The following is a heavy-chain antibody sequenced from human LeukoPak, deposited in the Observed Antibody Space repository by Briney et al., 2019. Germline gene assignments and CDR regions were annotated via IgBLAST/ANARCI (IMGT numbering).Heavy chain of an antibody. CDR2: IYPGDSKT. CDR1: GYNFTIYW. D-gene: IGHD3-16*02. Sequence: GESLKISCKGSGYNFTIYWIGWVRQMPGKGLEWMGIIYPGDSKTRYSPSFQGQVTISADKAISTAYLQWSSLKASDTAMYYCARPRMITFGGVIAMDYMDVWGKGTTVTISS. V-gene: IGHV5-51*01. J-gene: IGHJ6*03. CDR3: ARPRMITFGGVIAMDYMDV.